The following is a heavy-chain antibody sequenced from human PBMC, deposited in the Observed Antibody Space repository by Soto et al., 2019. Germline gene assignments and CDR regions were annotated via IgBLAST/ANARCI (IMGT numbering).Heavy chain of an antibody. CDR3: AKERSSGWSLDY. Sequence: PGGSLRLSCASSGFTLSDFAMHWVRQAPGKGLEWVSGISGSGDSTYYADSVKGRFTVSRDNSKNTLYLQMNSLRAEDTAVFYCAKERSSGWSLDYWGQGTLVTVLL. J-gene: IGHJ4*02. V-gene: IGHV3-23*01. CDR1: GFTLSDFA. D-gene: IGHD6-19*01. CDR2: ISGSGDST.